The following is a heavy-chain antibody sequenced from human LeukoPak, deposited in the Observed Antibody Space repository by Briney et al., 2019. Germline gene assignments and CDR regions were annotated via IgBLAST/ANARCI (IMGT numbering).Heavy chain of an antibody. Sequence: ASVKVSCKASGYSFTSYGISWVRQAPGQGLEWMGWVNGYNGKTNYVQNLQDRVTMTTDTSTSTAYMELRSLRSDDTAVYYCARDSSSWYGLWFDPWGQGTLVTVSS. CDR1: GYSFTSYG. CDR3: ARDSSSWYGLWFDP. J-gene: IGHJ5*02. D-gene: IGHD6-13*01. V-gene: IGHV1-18*01. CDR2: VNGYNGKT.